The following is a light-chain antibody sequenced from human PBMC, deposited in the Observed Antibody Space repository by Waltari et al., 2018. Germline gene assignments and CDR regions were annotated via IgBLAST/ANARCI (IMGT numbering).Light chain of an antibody. J-gene: IGKJ2*01. CDR2: DVS. Sequence: DVVMTQTPLSLSVTPGQPASFSCKSSQDLMYDDGKTYLFWYLQKPGQSPQPLMYDVSSRVSGVPVRCSGSGSGTDFTLTISRVEPEDVGVYYCMQAINLYTFGQGTKLEI. V-gene: IGKV2-29*02. CDR3: MQAINLYT. CDR1: QDLMYDDGKTY.